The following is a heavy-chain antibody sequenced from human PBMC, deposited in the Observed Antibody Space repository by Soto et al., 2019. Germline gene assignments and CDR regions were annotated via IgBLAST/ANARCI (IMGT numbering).Heavy chain of an antibody. CDR1: GFSVSDSA. V-gene: IGHV3-23*01. D-gene: IGHD6-19*01. Sequence: GWSLGLGCAASGFSVSDSALSWVRQAPGKGLEWFSSISGSGANTYYTDSVKGRFTISRDNPKDTLYLQMNSLRAEDTAIYYCAKDQGSSGWRGGGFFDNWGLGTLVTVSS. J-gene: IGHJ4*02. CDR3: AKDQGSSGWRGGGFFDN. CDR2: ISGSGANT.